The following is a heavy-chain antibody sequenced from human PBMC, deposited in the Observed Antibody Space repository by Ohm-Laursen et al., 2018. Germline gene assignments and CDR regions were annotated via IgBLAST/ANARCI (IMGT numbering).Heavy chain of an antibody. CDR2: IKGDGGRI. J-gene: IGHJ3*01. CDR3: LSGSGYSST. CDR1: GFTFSSYW. D-gene: IGHD3-22*01. V-gene: IGHV3-74*01. Sequence: GSLRLSCAAFGFTFSSYWMHWVRQGPGKGLVWVSGIKGDGGRINYADSVKGRFTISRDNAKNTLYLQMNSLRVEDTAVYYCLSGSGYSSTWGQGTMVTVSS.